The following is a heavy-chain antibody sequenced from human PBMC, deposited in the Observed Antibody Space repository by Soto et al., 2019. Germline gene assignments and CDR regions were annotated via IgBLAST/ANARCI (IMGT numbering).Heavy chain of an antibody. Sequence: QVQLVESGGGVVQPGRSLRLSCAASGYTFSSYGMHWVRQAPGKGLEWVAVISYDGSNKYYADSVKGRFTISRDNSKNTLYLQMNSLRAEDTAVYCCAKGSSAFDIWGQGTMVTVSS. J-gene: IGHJ3*02. CDR3: AKGSSAFDI. CDR2: ISYDGSNK. V-gene: IGHV3-30*18. CDR1: GYTFSSYG.